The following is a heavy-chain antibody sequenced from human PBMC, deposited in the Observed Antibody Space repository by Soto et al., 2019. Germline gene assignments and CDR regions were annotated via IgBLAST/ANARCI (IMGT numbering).Heavy chain of an antibody. J-gene: IGHJ6*02. D-gene: IGHD1-1*01. Sequence: PSETLSLTCTVSGGSISSYYWSWIRQPPGKGLEWIGYIYYTGITNYNPSLKSRVTISVDTSKNQFSLKLSSVTAADTAVYYCARLMYTHRYGMDVWGQGTTVTVSS. V-gene: IGHV4-59*08. CDR2: IYYTGIT. CDR1: GGSISSYY. CDR3: ARLMYTHRYGMDV.